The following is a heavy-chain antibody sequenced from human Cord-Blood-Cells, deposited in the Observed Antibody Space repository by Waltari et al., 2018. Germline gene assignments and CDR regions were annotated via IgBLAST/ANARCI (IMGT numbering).Heavy chain of an antibody. CDR3: ARDFNSSSYYFDY. Sequence: QVQLVESGGGVVQPGRSLRLSCAASGFTFSSYGMHWVRQAPGKGLEWVAVIWYDGSNKYYADSVKGRFTISRDNSKNTLYLQMNSLRAEDTAVYYCARDFNSSSYYFDYWGQGTLVTVSS. J-gene: IGHJ4*02. CDR1: GFTFSSYG. V-gene: IGHV3-33*01. CDR2: IWYDGSNK. D-gene: IGHD6-6*01.